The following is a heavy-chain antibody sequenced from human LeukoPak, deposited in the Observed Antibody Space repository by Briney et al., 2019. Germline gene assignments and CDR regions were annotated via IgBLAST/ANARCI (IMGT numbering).Heavy chain of an antibody. J-gene: IGHJ3*01. CDR1: GASFTNYY. Sequence: SETLSLTCTVSGASFTNYYWSWVRQPPGKGLEWFGYISYSGTTNYNPSLKSRVTISVDTSKNQFSLKLTSVTAADTAVYHCARDSFDSGTYYGKFDVWGPGTMVTVSS. V-gene: IGHV4-59*01. CDR2: ISYSGTT. CDR3: ARDSFDSGTYYGKFDV. D-gene: IGHD3-10*01.